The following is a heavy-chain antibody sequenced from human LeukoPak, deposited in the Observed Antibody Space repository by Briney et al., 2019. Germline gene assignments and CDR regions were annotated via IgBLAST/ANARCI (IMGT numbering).Heavy chain of an antibody. CDR3: ARTSPRAATFDY. CDR2: IYTSGTT. V-gene: IGHV4-4*07. D-gene: IGHD2-15*01. Sequence: SETLSLTCAVSGGSISSYYWSWIRQPAGKGLEWIGRIYTSGTTNYNPSLKSRVTMSVDTSKNQFSLNLNSVTAADTAIYYCARTSPRAATFDYWGQGTLVTVSS. J-gene: IGHJ4*02. CDR1: GGSISSYY.